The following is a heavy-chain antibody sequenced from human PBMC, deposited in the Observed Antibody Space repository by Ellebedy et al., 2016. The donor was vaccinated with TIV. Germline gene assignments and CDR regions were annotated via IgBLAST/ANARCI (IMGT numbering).Heavy chain of an antibody. CDR1: GYTFTSYA. Sequence: ASVKVSXXASGYTFTSYAMHWVRQAPGQRLEWMGWISAYNGNTNYAQKLQGRVTMTTDTSTSTAYMELRSLRSDDTAVYYCARDRERIPGPWGQGTLVTVSS. CDR2: ISAYNGNT. V-gene: IGHV1-18*01. D-gene: IGHD2/OR15-2a*01. CDR3: ARDRERIPGP. J-gene: IGHJ5*02.